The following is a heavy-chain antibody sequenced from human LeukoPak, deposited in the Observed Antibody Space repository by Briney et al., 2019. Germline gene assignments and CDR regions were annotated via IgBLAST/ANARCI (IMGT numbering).Heavy chain of an antibody. CDR2: IYYSGST. Sequence: PSETLSLTCTVSGGSISSGGYYWSWIRQHPGKGLEWIGYIYYSGSTYYNPSLKSRVTISVDTSKNQFSLKLSSVTAADTAVYYCASLLGLHTSYYYYGMDVWGQGTTVTVSS. V-gene: IGHV4-31*03. CDR1: GGSISSGGYY. J-gene: IGHJ6*02. D-gene: IGHD5-24*01. CDR3: ASLLGLHTSYYYYGMDV.